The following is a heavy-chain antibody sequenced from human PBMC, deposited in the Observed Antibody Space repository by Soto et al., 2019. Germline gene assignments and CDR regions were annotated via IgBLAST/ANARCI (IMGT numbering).Heavy chain of an antibody. CDR1: GFMFSNYA. J-gene: IGHJ4*02. CDR3: XXXXXXXXXXXXDY. V-gene: IGHV3-30-3*01. Sequence: QVQLVESGGGVVQPGRSLRLSCAASGFMFSNYAXXXXXXXXXXXXXWVAVISYDGSNKYYADSVKGRFTISRDNSKXXXXXXXXXXXXXXXXXXXXXXXXXXXXXXXXDYWGQGTLVTVSS. CDR2: ISYDGSNK.